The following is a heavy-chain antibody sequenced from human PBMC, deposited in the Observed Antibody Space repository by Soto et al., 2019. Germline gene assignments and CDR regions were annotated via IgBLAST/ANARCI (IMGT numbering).Heavy chain of an antibody. J-gene: IGHJ4*02. CDR2: INHSGST. D-gene: IGHD3-10*01. CDR1: GGSFSGYY. Sequence: SETLSLTCTVYGGSFSGYYWSWIRQPPGKGLEWIGEINHSGSTNYNPSLKSRVTISIDTSKNQFSLKLSSVTAADTAVYYCARGERITMIRGVIIRPFDFWGQGTLVT. CDR3: ARGERITMIRGVIIRPFDF. V-gene: IGHV4-34*01.